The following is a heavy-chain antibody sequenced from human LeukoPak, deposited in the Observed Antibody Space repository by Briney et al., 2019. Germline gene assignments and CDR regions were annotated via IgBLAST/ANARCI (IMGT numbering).Heavy chain of an antibody. J-gene: IGHJ6*03. CDR2: IYYSGST. CDR3: AREGFVPYYMDV. CDR1: GGSISSISYY. Sequence: PSETLSLTCTVSGGSISSISYYWSWIRQPPGKGLEWIGYIYYSGSTNYNPSLKSRVTISVDTSKNQFSLKLSSVTAADTAVYYCAREGFVPYYMDVWGKGTTVTVSS. V-gene: IGHV4-61*01. D-gene: IGHD2-2*01.